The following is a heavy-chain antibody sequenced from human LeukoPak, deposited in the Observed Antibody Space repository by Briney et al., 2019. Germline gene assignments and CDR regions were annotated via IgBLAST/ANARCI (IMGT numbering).Heavy chain of an antibody. D-gene: IGHD1/OR15-1a*01. CDR2: ISPDGNLE. CDR1: GFTFTTFG. J-gene: IGHJ4*01. Sequence: GGSLRLSCAASGFTFTTFGIHWVRQAPGKGLEWVAAISPDGNLEYYTDSVQGRFIVSRDNSKNMIYLQMNSLRGGDSALYYCAKINNNDDYWGHGTLVTVSS. V-gene: IGHV3-30*18. CDR3: AKINNNDDY.